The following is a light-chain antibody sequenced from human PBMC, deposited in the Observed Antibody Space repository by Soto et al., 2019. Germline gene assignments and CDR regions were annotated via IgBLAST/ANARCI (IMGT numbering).Light chain of an antibody. CDR1: SSNIGSNY. CDR3: AAWDDSLSGPV. CDR2: RNN. Sequence: VLTQPPSASGTPGQRVTISCSGSSSNIGSNYVYWYQQLPGTAPKLLIYRNNQRPSGVPDRFSGSKSGTSASLAISGLRSEDEADYYCAAWDDSLSGPVFGGGTKVTVL. J-gene: IGLJ2*01. V-gene: IGLV1-47*01.